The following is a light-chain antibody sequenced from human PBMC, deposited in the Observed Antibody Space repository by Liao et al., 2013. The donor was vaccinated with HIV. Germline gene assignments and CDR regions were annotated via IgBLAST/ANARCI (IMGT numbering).Light chain of an antibody. CDR3: QVWDSSSDVV. Sequence: GSVAPGKTARITCGGNNIGSKSVHWYQQKPGQAPVLVIYYDSDRPSGIPERFSGSNSGNTATLTISRVEAGDEADYYCQVWDSSSDVVFGGGTKLTVL. V-gene: IGLV3-21*04. CDR2: YDS. J-gene: IGLJ2*01. CDR1: NIGSKS.